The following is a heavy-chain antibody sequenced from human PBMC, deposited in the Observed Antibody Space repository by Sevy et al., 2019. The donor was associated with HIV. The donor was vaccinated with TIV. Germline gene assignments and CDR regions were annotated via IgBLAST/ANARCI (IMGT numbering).Heavy chain of an antibody. D-gene: IGHD5-18*01. CDR2: MRSKAFGGTT. J-gene: IGHJ4*02. CDR1: GFNLGDYA. V-gene: IGHV3-49*04. CDR3: IRSGQLGYTAMVPDY. Sequence: GGSLRLSCSTSGFNLGDYAMSWVRQSPGKGLEWVGFMRSKAFGGTTEYAAAVKGRFTTSTEDSKASAHLQMNSLRAEETAVYYCIRSGQLGYTAMVPDYWGQGTLVTVSS.